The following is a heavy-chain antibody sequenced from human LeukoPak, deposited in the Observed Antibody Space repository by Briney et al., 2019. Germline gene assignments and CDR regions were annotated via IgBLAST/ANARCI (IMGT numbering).Heavy chain of an antibody. CDR3: ARDAGGKPLDY. CDR1: GFTLRYYQ. J-gene: IGHJ4*02. Sequence: GGSLRLSCATSGFTLRYYQMNWVRQAPGKGLEWVSYINVVNGAIYYADSVKGRFTISGDIATNSVYLQMNSLRAEDTAVYYCARDAGGKPLDYWGQGTLVTVSS. V-gene: IGHV3-48*01. D-gene: IGHD4-23*01. CDR2: INVVNGAI.